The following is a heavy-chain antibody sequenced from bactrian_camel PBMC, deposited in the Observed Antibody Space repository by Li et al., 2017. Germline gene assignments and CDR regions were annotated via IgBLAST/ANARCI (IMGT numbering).Heavy chain of an antibody. V-gene: IGHV3S53*01. CDR3: AADFQALCGDWSIWITNEYRY. J-gene: IGHJ4*01. D-gene: IGHD7*01. CDR1: GNTVSRYC. CDR2: IDSGGRT. Sequence: VQLVESGGGSVQAGGSLRLSCAASGNTVSRYCMGWFRQAPGKEREGVAGIDSGGRTRYADSVKGRFTISQDNAKNTMYLQMNSLKPEDTAMYYCAADFQALCGDWSIWITNEYRYWGQGTQVTVS.